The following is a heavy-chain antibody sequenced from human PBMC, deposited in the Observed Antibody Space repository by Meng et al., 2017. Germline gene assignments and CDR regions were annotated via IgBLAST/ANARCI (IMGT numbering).Heavy chain of an antibody. CDR3: ARVEAGNTKWGYSYYYGMDV. V-gene: IGHV4-38-2*02. CDR2: IYHSGST. CDR1: GYSISSGYY. J-gene: IGHJ6*02. Sequence: SETLSLTCTVSGYSISSGYYWGWIRQPPGKGLEWIGSIYHSGSTYYNPSLKSRVTISVDTSKNQFYLKLSSVTAADTAVYYCARVEAGNTKWGYSYYYGMDVWGQGTTVTVSS. D-gene: IGHD7-27*01.